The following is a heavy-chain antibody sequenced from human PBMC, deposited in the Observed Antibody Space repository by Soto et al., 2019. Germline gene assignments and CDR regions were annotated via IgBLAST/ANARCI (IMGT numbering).Heavy chain of an antibody. V-gene: IGHV4-61*08. D-gene: IGHD4-17*01. CDR3: ARAAVTHERYHYGMDV. CDR2: IYYSGNT. CDR1: GDSVSSGDYY. Sequence: SETLSLTCTVSGDSVSSGDYYWNWIRQPPGKGLEWIGYIYYSGNTNYNPSLKSRVTISVNTSKNQFSLRLTSVTAADTAVYYCARAAVTHERYHYGMDVWGQGTTVTVS. J-gene: IGHJ6*02.